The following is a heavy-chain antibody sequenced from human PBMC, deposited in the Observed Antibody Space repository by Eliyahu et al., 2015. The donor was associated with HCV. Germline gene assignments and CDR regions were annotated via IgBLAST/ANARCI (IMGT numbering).Heavy chain of an antibody. CDR2: ISISGEAI. CDR1: GFNFSDYY. Sequence: QVQLVESGXGLVKPGGSLXLSCXTXGFNFSDYYMTWIRQAPGKGLGWLAYISISGEAIYDADSVKGRFTISRDNFKKSVYLQMNSLRAEDTAMYYCARDHNWGSLDHWGQGTLVTVSS. CDR3: ARDHNWGSLDH. V-gene: IGHV3-11*01. J-gene: IGHJ4*02. D-gene: IGHD3-16*01.